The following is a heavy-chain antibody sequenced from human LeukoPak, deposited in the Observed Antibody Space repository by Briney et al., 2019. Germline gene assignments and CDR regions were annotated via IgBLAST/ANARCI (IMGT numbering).Heavy chain of an antibody. J-gene: IGHJ3*02. V-gene: IGHV3-74*01. CDR3: VRTLRIAVAGTDAFDI. Sequence: GGSLRLSCAVSGFTFSSYWMHWVRQAPGKGLVWVSRIDRDGSRINYADSVKGRFTISRDNGKNTLFLQMNSLRAEDAAVYYCVRTLRIAVAGTDAFDIWGQGTMVTVSS. D-gene: IGHD6-19*01. CDR2: IDRDGSRI. CDR1: GFTFSSYW.